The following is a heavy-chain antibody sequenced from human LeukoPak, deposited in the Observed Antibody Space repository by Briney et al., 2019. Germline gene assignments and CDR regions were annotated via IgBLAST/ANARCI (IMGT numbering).Heavy chain of an antibody. V-gene: IGHV4-4*07. CDR3: ARDNYNSGWSVWFDP. CDR1: GGSISSSH. D-gene: IGHD6-19*01. CDR2: IYPSGST. J-gene: IGHJ5*02. Sequence: SETLSLTCSVSGGSISSSHWSWIRQPAGKRLEWIGRIYPSGSTNYNPSLKSRVTMSIDTSKNQFSLKLSSVTAADTAVNYCARDNYNSGWSVWFDPWGQGTLVTVSS.